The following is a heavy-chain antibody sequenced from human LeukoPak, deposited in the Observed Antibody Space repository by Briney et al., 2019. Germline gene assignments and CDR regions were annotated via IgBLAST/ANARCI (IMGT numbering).Heavy chain of an antibody. J-gene: IGHJ5*02. D-gene: IGHD2-2*01. CDR3: ARCSSTSSGWFDP. V-gene: IGHV4-4*09. CDR2: IYTSGST. Sequence: SETLSLTCTVSGGSISSYYWSWIRQPPGKGLEWIGYIYTSGSTNYNPSLKSRVTISVDTSKNQFSLKLSSVTAADTAVYYRARCSSTSSGWFDPWGQGTLVTVSS. CDR1: GGSISSYY.